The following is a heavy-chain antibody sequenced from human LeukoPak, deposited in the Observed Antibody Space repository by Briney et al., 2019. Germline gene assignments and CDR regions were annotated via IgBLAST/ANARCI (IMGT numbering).Heavy chain of an antibody. CDR3: ARNYYDSSGYYYLGFDY. CDR2: IIPIFGTA. CDR1: GGTFSSYA. D-gene: IGHD3-22*01. Sequence: ASVKVSCKASGGTFSSYAISWVRQAPGQGLEWMGGIIPIFGTANYAQKFQGRVTITAGKSTSTAYMELSSLRSEDTAVYYCARNYYDSSGYYYLGFDYWGQGTLVTVSS. V-gene: IGHV1-69*06. J-gene: IGHJ4*02.